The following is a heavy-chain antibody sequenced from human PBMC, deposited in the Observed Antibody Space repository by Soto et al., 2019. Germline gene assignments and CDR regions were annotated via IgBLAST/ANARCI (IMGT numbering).Heavy chain of an antibody. D-gene: IGHD5-12*01. CDR1: GGSISSSSYY. CDR3: ARHPDSGYVLRKNYYMDV. V-gene: IGHV4-39*01. J-gene: IGHJ6*03. Sequence: ASETLSLTCTVSGGSISSSSYYWGWIRQPPGKGQEWIGSIYYSGSTYYNLSLKSRVTISVDTSKNQFSLKLSSVTAADTALYYCARHPDSGYVLRKNYYMDVWGKGTTVTVSS. CDR2: IYYSGST.